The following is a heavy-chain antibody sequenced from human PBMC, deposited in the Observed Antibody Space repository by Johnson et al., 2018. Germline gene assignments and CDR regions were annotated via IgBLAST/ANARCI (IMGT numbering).Heavy chain of an antibody. CDR1: GFTFSNYA. J-gene: IGHJ1*01. CDR2: ISSSGGST. V-gene: IGHV3-23*04. CDR3: AHGRYYYDPQH. D-gene: IGHD3-22*01. Sequence: VQLVESGGDLVQPGGSLRLSCAASGFTFSNYAMSWVRQAPGKGLEWVSGISSSGGSTYYAASVKGRFTISRDNSKNTLYLQMNSLRAEDTSVYYCAHGRYYYDPQHWGQGTLVTVSS.